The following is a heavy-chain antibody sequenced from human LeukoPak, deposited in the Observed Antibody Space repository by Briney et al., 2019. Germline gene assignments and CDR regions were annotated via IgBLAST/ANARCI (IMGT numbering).Heavy chain of an antibody. Sequence: GRSLRLSCAASGFTFSSYAMHWVRQAPGKGLEWVAVISYDGSNKYYADSVKGRFTISRDNSKNTLYLQMNSLRAEDTAVYYCARDGSRTGTAGIDYWGRGTLVTVSS. V-gene: IGHV3-30-3*01. J-gene: IGHJ4*02. D-gene: IGHD1-1*01. CDR3: ARDGSRTGTAGIDY. CDR1: GFTFSSYA. CDR2: ISYDGSNK.